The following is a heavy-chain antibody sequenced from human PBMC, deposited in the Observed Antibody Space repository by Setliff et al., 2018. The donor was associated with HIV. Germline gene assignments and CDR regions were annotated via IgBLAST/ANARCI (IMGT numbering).Heavy chain of an antibody. V-gene: IGHV3-33*01. Sequence: GGSLRLSCAASGFTFSTYGIHWVRQAPGKGLEWVAVIWYDGINKYYADSVKGRFTISRDNSKNTLFLQMNDVRVEDAAFYYCARGGSRSGLYGGDYWGQGTLVTVSS. J-gene: IGHJ4*02. CDR3: ARGGSRSGLYGGDY. CDR1: GFTFSTYG. CDR2: IWYDGINK. D-gene: IGHD3-16*01.